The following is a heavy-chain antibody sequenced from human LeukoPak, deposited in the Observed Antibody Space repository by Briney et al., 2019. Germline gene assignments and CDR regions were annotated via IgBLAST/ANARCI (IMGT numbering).Heavy chain of an antibody. J-gene: IGHJ3*02. Sequence: GGSLRLSCAASGFTFSSYGMHWVRQAPGKGLEWVAVIWYDGSNKYYADSVKGRFTISRDNSKNTLYLQMSSLRAEDTAVYYCARGGYSYVNAFDIWGQGTMVTVSS. CDR1: GFTFSSYG. CDR2: IWYDGSNK. CDR3: ARGGYSYVNAFDI. D-gene: IGHD5-18*01. V-gene: IGHV3-33*01.